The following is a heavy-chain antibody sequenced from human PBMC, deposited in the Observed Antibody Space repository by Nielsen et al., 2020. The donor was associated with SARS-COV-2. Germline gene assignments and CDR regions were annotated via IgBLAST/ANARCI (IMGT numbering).Heavy chain of an antibody. Sequence: GESLKISCAASGFTFSDYYMSWIRQAPGKGLEWVSYISSSGSTIYYADSVKGRFTISRDNAKNSLYLQMNSLRAEDTAVYYCAKGTLDFWSGYQNWYFDLWGRGTLVTVSS. CDR3: AKGTLDFWSGYQNWYFDL. D-gene: IGHD3-3*01. V-gene: IGHV3-11*04. CDR1: GFTFSDYY. CDR2: ISSSGSTI. J-gene: IGHJ2*01.